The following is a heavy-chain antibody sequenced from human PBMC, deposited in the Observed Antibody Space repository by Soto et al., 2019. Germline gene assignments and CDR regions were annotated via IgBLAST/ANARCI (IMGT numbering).Heavy chain of an antibody. CDR3: ARLYLAAQPRYSWFDP. V-gene: IGHV1-3*01. CDR2: INAGNGNT. Sequence: AASVKVSCKASGYTFTSYAMHWVRQAPGQRLEWMGWINAGNGNTKYSQKFQGRVTITRDTSASTAYMELSSLRSEDTAVYYCARLYLAAQPRYSWFDPWGQGTLVTVSS. J-gene: IGHJ5*02. D-gene: IGHD6-6*01. CDR1: GYTFTSYA.